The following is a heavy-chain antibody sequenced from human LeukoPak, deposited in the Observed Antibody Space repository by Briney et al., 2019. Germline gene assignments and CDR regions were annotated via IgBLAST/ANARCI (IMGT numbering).Heavy chain of an antibody. CDR1: GYTFTSHA. J-gene: IGHJ5*02. D-gene: IGHD2-8*02. V-gene: IGHV7-4-1*02. CDR3: ARGSTYWYVDWFDP. Sequence: ASVRVSFKASGYTFTSHAINWVRQAPGQGLEWMGWINTNTGNPTYAQGFTGRFVFSLDTSVSTTYLQISSLKAEDTAVYYCARGSTYWYVDWFDPWGQGTLVTVSS. CDR2: INTNTGNP.